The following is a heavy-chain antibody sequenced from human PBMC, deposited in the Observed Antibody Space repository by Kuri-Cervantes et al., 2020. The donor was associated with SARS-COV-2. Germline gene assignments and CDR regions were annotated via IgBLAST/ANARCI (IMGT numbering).Heavy chain of an antibody. CDR1: GFTFSSYS. CDR3: ARSGSGWMGV. V-gene: IGHV3-21*01. Sequence: GESLKISCAASGFTFSSYSMNWVRQAPGEGLEWVSSISSSSSYIYYADSVKGRFTISRDNAKNSLYLQMNSLRAEDTAVYYCARSGSGWMGVWGQGTTVTVSS. J-gene: IGHJ6*02. CDR2: ISSSSSYI. D-gene: IGHD6-19*01.